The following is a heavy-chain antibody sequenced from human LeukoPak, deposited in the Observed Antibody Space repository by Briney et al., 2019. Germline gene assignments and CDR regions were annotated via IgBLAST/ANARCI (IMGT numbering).Heavy chain of an antibody. D-gene: IGHD5-12*01. CDR2: ISYDGSNK. Sequence: GGSLRLSCAASGFTFSSYAMHWVRQAPGKGLEWVAVISYDGSNKYYADSVKGRFTISRDNSKNALYLQMNSLRAEDTAVYYCARDEADSGSAHFDYWGQGTLVTVSS. V-gene: IGHV3-30*04. CDR3: ARDEADSGSAHFDY. J-gene: IGHJ4*02. CDR1: GFTFSSYA.